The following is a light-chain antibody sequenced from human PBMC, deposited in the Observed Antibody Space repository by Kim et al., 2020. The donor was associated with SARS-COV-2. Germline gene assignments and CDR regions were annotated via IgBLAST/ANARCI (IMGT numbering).Light chain of an antibody. V-gene: IGLV3-19*01. CDR2: GKN. CDR1: SLRSYY. J-gene: IGLJ2*01. Sequence: SSELTQDPAVSVALGQTVRITCQGDSLRSYYASWYQQKPGQAPVLVIYGKNNRPSGIPDRFSGSSSGNTASLTITGAQAEDEADYYCNSRDSSGNHLDVVFGGGTQLTV. CDR3: NSRDSSGNHLDVV.